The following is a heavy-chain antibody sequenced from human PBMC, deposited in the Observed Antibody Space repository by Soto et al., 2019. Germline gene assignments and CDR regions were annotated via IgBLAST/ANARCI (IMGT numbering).Heavy chain of an antibody. CDR2: IYSGGST. CDR1: GFTVSSNY. D-gene: IGHD6-13*01. V-gene: IGHV3-66*01. J-gene: IGHJ6*02. CDR3: ARDKRQLSYYGMDV. Sequence: EVQLVESGGGLVQPGGSLRLSCAASGFTVSSNYMSWVRQAPGKGLEWVSVIYSGGSTYYADSVKGRFTISRDNSKNTLHLQMNSLRAEDTAVYYCARDKRQLSYYGMDVWGQGTTVTVSS.